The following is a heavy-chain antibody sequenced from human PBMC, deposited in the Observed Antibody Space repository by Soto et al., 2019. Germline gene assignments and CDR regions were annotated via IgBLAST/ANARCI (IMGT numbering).Heavy chain of an antibody. CDR1: EGPFSNIS. Sequence: QVQLVQSGAEAKKPGSSVRVSCKASEGPFSNISLSWVRQAPGQGLEWMGRVIPILGIVNFAQKFQGRVPITADKSTSASYLELSSLRSEDTAIDYCARDIFGVLMHYYYYMDVWGKGTTVTVSS. CDR2: VIPILGIV. V-gene: IGHV1-69*04. J-gene: IGHJ6*03. D-gene: IGHD3-3*02. CDR3: ARDIFGVLMHYYYYMDV.